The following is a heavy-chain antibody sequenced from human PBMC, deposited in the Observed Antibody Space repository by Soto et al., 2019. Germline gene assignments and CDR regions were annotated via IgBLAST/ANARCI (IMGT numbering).Heavy chain of an antibody. Sequence: QVQLHESGPGLVKPSETLSLTCTVSGDSISSHYWSWIRQPPGKGLEWIGHIYHSGGTRYNPSLRSRVTISVGTSKNQFSLKLRSVTAADTAVYYCAKNVAVAGFCLDPWGQGILVTVSS. D-gene: IGHD6-19*01. CDR3: AKNVAVAGFCLDP. V-gene: IGHV4-59*11. CDR2: IYHSGGT. J-gene: IGHJ5*02. CDR1: GDSISSHY.